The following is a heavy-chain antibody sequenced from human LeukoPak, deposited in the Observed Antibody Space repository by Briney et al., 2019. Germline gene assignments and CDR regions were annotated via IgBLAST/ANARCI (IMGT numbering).Heavy chain of an antibody. CDR3: ARDWWNYGSGSPLGY. J-gene: IGHJ4*02. Sequence: ASVKVSCKASGYTFTGYYMHWVRQAPGQGLEWMGWINPNSGGTNYAQKFQGRVTMTRDTSISTAYMELSRLRSDDTAVYYCARDWWNYGSGSPLGYWGQGTLVTVSS. CDR1: GYTFTGYY. CDR2: INPNSGGT. V-gene: IGHV1-2*02. D-gene: IGHD3-10*01.